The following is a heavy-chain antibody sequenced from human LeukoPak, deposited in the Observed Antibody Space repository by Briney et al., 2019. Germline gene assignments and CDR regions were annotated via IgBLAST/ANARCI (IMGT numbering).Heavy chain of an antibody. D-gene: IGHD3-22*01. J-gene: IGHJ4*02. V-gene: IGHV4-34*01. CDR1: GGSFSGYY. Sequence: SQTLSLTCAVYGGSFSGYYWSWIRQPPGKGLEWIGEINHSGSTNYNPSLKSRVTISVDTSKNQFSLKLSSVTAADTAVYYCARRVSYYYDSSGYYFYPYYFDYWGQGTLVTVSS. CDR2: INHSGST. CDR3: ARRVSYYYDSSGYYFYPYYFDY.